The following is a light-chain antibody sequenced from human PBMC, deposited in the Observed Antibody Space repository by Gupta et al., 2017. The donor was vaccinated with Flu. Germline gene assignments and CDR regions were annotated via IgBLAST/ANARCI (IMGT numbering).Light chain of an antibody. CDR3: QQYGGSPWT. V-gene: IGKV3D-20*01. J-gene: IGKJ1*01. Sequence: EIVLTQSPATLSLSPGERATLSCGASQSVSNSYLAWYQQKPGLAPRLLIYDASSRATGIPDRFSGSGSGTDFTLTISRLEPEDFAVYYCQQYGGSPWTFGQGTKVEIK. CDR1: QSVSNSY. CDR2: DAS.